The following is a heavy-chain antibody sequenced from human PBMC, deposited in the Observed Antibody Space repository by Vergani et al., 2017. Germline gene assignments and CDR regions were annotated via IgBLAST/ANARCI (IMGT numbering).Heavy chain of an antibody. CDR3: ARHSXVEWLVRLGWIDP. D-gene: IGHD6-19*01. CDR2: IYYSGGT. Sequence: QLQLQESGPGLVKPSATLSLTCSVSGASIRSSNYYWGWIRQPPGKGLEWIASIYYSGGTYYSPSLKSRVTISVDTSKNQFSLKLSSVTAADTAVYFCARHSXVEWLVRLGWIDPWGQGILVTVSS. J-gene: IGHJ5*02. V-gene: IGHV4-39*01. CDR1: GASIRSSNYY.